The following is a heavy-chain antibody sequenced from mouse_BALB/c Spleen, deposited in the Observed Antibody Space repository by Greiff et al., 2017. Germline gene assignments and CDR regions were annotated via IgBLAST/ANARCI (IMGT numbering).Heavy chain of an antibody. Sequence: EVNVVESGGGLVKPGGSLKLSCAASGFTFSSYAMSWVRQTPEKRLEWVATISSGGSYTYYPDSVKGRFTISRDNAKNTLYLQMSSLRSEDTAMYYCARGDAMDYWGQGTSVTVSS. CDR3: ARGDAMDY. CDR2: ISSGGSYT. CDR1: GFTFSSYA. V-gene: IGHV5-9-3*01. J-gene: IGHJ4*01.